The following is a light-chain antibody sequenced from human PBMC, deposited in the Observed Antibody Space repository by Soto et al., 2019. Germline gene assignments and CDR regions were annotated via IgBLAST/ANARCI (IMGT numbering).Light chain of an antibody. J-gene: IGKJ1*01. Sequence: DIQMTQSPSTLSASVGVRVTITCRASQSISDWLAWYQQKPGKAPKLLIYKASSLESGVPSRFTGSGSGTDYPLTISSLQPDDFASYYCQQYNSYSRTFGKGTNV. CDR3: QQYNSYSRT. CDR1: QSISDW. CDR2: KAS. V-gene: IGKV1-5*03.